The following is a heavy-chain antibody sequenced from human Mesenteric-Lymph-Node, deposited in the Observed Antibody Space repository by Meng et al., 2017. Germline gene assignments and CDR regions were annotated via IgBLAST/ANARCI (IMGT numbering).Heavy chain of an antibody. Sequence: QVQLQESGPGLVRPSGTLSLTCAVSGDSISSINWWSWVRQPPGKGLEWIGEIYHSGSTNYNPSLKSRVTISVDKSKNQFSLKLSSVTAADTAVYSCARATVTGSGGFDYWGLGTLVTVSS. CDR3: ARATVTGSGGFDY. D-gene: IGHD3-10*01. CDR2: IYHSGST. V-gene: IGHV4-4*02. CDR1: GDSISSINW. J-gene: IGHJ4*02.